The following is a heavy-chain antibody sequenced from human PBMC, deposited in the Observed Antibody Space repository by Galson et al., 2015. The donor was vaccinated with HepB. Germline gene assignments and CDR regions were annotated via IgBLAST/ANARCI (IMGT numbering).Heavy chain of an antibody. D-gene: IGHD7-27*01. V-gene: IGHV3-23*01. J-gene: IGHJ4*02. CDR2: ISESDGTT. CDR3: ARSQTRELGFDY. CDR1: GFTFSDYY. Sequence: SLRLSCAASGFTFSDYYMSWVRQAPGKGLEWVSGISESDGTTYYADSVKGRFTISRDNAKNSLFLQMQSLRVDDTAVYYCARSQTRELGFDYWGQGTLVTVSP.